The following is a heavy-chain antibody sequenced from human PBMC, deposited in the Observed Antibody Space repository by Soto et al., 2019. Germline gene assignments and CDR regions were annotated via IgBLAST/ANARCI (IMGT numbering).Heavy chain of an antibody. V-gene: IGHV3-30-3*01. Sequence: PGGSLRLSCSGTGFTFDSYAVHWVRQAPGKGLEWVAFISYGGNNADYADSVRGRFTISRDNSKNTVFLQMKSLRAGDTAVYYCARDKRPYGDTYYYGLDVWGRGTCVTVSS. D-gene: IGHD4-17*01. CDR3: ARDKRPYGDTYYYGLDV. J-gene: IGHJ6*02. CDR2: ISYGGNNA. CDR1: GFTFDSYA.